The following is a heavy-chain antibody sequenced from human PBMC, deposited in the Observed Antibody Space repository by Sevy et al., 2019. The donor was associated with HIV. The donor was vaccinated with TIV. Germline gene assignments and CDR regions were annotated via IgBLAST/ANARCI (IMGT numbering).Heavy chain of an antibody. CDR3: AREIIAARLSYYYGMDV. Sequence: ASVKVSCKASGGTFSSYAISWVRQAPGQGLEWMGGIIPIFGTANYEQKFQGRVTITADESTSTGYIELSSLRSEDTAVYYCAREIIAARLSYYYGMDVWGQGTTVTVSS. V-gene: IGHV1-69*13. J-gene: IGHJ6*02. D-gene: IGHD6-6*01. CDR1: GGTFSSYA. CDR2: IIPIFGTA.